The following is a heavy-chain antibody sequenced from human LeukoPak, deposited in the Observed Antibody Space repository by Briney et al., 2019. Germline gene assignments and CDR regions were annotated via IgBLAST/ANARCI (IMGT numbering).Heavy chain of an antibody. J-gene: IGHJ1*01. CDR1: GFTFSSYG. CDR3: AKVIGGWCGVECFQH. Sequence: GGSLRLSCAASGFTFSSYGMHWVRQAPGKGLEWVAFIRYDGSNKYYADSVKGRFTISRDNSKNTLYLQMNSLRAEDTAVYYCAKVIGGWCGVECFQHWGQGTLVTVSS. D-gene: IGHD6-19*01. V-gene: IGHV3-30*02. CDR2: IRYDGSNK.